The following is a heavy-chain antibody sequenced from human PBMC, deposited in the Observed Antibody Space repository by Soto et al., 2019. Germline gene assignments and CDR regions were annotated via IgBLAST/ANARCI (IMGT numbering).Heavy chain of an antibody. J-gene: IGHJ4*02. CDR3: ARGRGLAARPQHLDH. V-gene: IGHV3-30*04. Sequence: QVQLVESGGGVVQPGGSLRLSCATSGFLFSGYAMHWVRQTPGKGLAWVAVISYDGKEKYYADSAEGRFTISRESSGVTLYLQMSSLRVEDTAVYYCARGRGLAARPQHLDHWGQGTLVTVSS. D-gene: IGHD6-6*01. CDR2: ISYDGKEK. CDR1: GFLFSGYA.